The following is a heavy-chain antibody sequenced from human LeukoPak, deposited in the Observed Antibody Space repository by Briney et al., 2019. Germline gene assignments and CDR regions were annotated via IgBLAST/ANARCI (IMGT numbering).Heavy chain of an antibody. Sequence: GGSLRLSCAASGFTFSDYYMSWIRQAPGKGLEWVSYISRTGSTIYYADSLKGRFTISRDNSKNTLYLQMNSLRPEDTALYYCAKDGLQSTTSGVHLDSWGQGTLVTVSS. V-gene: IGHV3-11*01. CDR1: GFTFSDYY. CDR3: AKDGLQSTTSGVHLDS. D-gene: IGHD5/OR15-5a*01. J-gene: IGHJ5*01. CDR2: ISRTGSTI.